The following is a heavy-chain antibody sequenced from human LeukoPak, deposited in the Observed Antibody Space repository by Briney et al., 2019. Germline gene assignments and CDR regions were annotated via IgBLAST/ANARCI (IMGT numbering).Heavy chain of an antibody. CDR2: ISSSSSYI. CDR3: ARDRGIAAAGIGN. V-gene: IGHV3-21*01. J-gene: IGHJ4*02. D-gene: IGHD6-13*01. CDR1: GFTFSSYS. Sequence: GGSLRLSCGSSGFTFSSYSMNWVRQAPGKGLEWVSSISSSSSYIYYADSVKGRFTISRDNAKNSLYLQMNSLRAEDTAVYYCARDRGIAAAGIGNWGQGTLVTVSS.